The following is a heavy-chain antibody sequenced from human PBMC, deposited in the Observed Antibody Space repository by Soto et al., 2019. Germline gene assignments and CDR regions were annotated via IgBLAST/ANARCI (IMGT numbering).Heavy chain of an antibody. V-gene: IGHV1-8*01. Sequence: GASVKVSCKTSGYTFTSYDINWVRQATGQGLEWMGWMNPNTGHTGYSQKFQGRVTITRDTSASTAYMELSSLRSEDTAVYYCARDLGGWPDYWGQGTLVTVSS. CDR1: GYTFTSYD. CDR2: MNPNTGHT. J-gene: IGHJ4*02. D-gene: IGHD2-15*01. CDR3: ARDLGGWPDY.